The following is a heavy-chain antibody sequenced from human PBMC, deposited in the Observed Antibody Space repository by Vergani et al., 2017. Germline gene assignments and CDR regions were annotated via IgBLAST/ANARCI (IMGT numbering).Heavy chain of an antibody. CDR1: GGSFSGYY. J-gene: IGHJ4*02. CDR3: ARLYSSSWYLPRSVFDY. V-gene: IGHV4-34*01. D-gene: IGHD6-13*01. CDR2: INHSGST. Sequence: QVQLQQWGAGLLKPSETLSLTCAVYGGSFSGYYWSWIRQPPGKGLEWIGEINHSGSTNYNPSLKSRVTISVDTSKNQFSLKLSSVTAADTAVYYCARLYSSSWYLPRSVFDYWGQGTLVTVSS.